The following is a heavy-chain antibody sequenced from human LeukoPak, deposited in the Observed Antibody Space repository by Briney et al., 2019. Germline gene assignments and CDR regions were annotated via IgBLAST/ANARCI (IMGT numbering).Heavy chain of an antibody. J-gene: IGHJ4*02. V-gene: IGHV4-61*08. CDR2: IYYSGST. D-gene: IGHD3-3*01. CDR1: GGSISSSDYY. Sequence: PSETLSLTCTVSGGSISSSDYYWGWIRQPPGKGLEWIGYIYYSGSTNYNPSLKSRVTISVDTSKNQFSLKLSSVTAADTAVYYCARAVAAYYDFWSGYNTPPPYYFDYWGQGTLVTVSS. CDR3: ARAVAAYYDFWSGYNTPPPYYFDY.